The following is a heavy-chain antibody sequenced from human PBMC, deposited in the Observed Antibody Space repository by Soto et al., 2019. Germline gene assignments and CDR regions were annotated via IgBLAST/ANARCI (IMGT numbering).Heavy chain of an antibody. V-gene: IGHV4-34*01. CDR3: AREGYSSSSPRSYNWFDP. Sequence: QVQLQQWGAGLLKPSETLSVTCAVYGGSFSGYYWSWIRQPPGKGLEWIGEINHSGSTNYNPSLKSRVTISVDTSKNQFSLKLSSVTAADTAVYYCAREGYSSSSPRSYNWFDPWGQGTLVTVSS. CDR1: GGSFSGYY. D-gene: IGHD6-6*01. CDR2: INHSGST. J-gene: IGHJ5*02.